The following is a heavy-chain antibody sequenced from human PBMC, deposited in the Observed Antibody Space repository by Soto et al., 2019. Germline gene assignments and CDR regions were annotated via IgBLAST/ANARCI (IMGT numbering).Heavy chain of an antibody. J-gene: IGHJ6*02. V-gene: IGHV1-69*13. CDR2: IIPIFGTA. Sequence: ASVKVSCKASGGTFSSYAISWVLQAPGQGLEWMGGIIPIFGTANYAQKFQGRVTITADESTSTAYMELSSLRSEDTAVYYCARGSAGYYYYYGMDVWGQGTTVTVSS. CDR3: ARGSAGYYYYYGMDV. CDR1: GGTFSSYA.